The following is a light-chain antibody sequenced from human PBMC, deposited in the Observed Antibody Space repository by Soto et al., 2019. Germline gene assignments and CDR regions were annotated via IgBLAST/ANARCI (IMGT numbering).Light chain of an antibody. CDR3: QQYYSTPLT. CDR2: WAS. J-gene: IGKJ4*01. Sequence: DIVMTQSPDSLAVSLGERATINFKSIHIFLYSSNNKNYLAWYQQKPGQPPKLLIYWASTRESGVPDRFSGSGSGTDFTLTISSLQAEDVAVYYCQQYYSTPLTFGGGTKVDIK. V-gene: IGKV4-1*01. CDR1: HIFLYSSNNKNY.